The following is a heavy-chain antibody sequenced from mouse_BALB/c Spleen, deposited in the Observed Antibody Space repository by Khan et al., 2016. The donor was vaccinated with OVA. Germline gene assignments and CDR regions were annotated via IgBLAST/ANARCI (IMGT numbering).Heavy chain of an antibody. D-gene: IGHD6-1*01. CDR3: SRRSRSWFAY. CDR2: ISYSGST. J-gene: IGHJ3*01. CDR1: GDSITSGY. V-gene: IGHV3-8*02. Sequence: EVQLQESGPSLVKPSQTLSLTCSVTGDSITSGYWNWFRKFPGNKLEYMGYISYSGSTYYNPAPNSRISITRDTSKYQYYLQLNSVTTEDTATYYCSRRSRSWFAYWGQGTLVTVSA.